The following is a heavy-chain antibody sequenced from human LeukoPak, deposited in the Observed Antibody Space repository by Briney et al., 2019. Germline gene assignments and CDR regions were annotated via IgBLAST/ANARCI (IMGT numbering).Heavy chain of an antibody. J-gene: IGHJ6*03. CDR2: ISSNGGST. Sequence: GGSLRLSCAASGFTFSSYAMHWVRQAPGKGLEYVSAISSNGGSTYYANSVKGRFTISRDNSKNTLYLQMGSLRAEDMAVYYCARDGITMVRGVYGYMDVWGKGTTVTISS. CDR1: GFTFSSYA. V-gene: IGHV3-64*01. CDR3: ARDGITMVRGVYGYMDV. D-gene: IGHD3-10*01.